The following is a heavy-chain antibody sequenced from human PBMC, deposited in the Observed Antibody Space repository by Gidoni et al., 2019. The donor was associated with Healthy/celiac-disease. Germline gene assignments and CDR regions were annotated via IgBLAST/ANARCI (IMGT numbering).Heavy chain of an antibody. V-gene: IGHV3-43*02. D-gene: IGHD3-10*01. CDR3: AYLQDMIGRSLERTGSRGSELDY. CDR2: ISGDGGST. CDR1: GFTFGDYA. J-gene: IGHJ4*02. Sequence: EVQLVESGGGVVQPGGSLRLSCAASGFTFGDYAMHWVRKAPGKGLEWVSLISGDGGSTYYADSVKGRFTISRDNSKNSLYLQMNSLRTEDTALYYCAYLQDMIGRSLERTGSRGSELDYWGQGTLVTVSS.